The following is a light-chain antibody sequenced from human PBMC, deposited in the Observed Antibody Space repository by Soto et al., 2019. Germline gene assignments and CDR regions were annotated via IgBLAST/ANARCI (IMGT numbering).Light chain of an antibody. CDR1: SDDIGYYNY. V-gene: IGLV2-14*01. CDR2: AVT. CDR3: SSYTTIGSLV. J-gene: IGLJ1*01. Sequence: QSALTQPASVSGSPGQSITISCTGTSDDIGYYNYVSWYQHHPGKAPKLIIYAVTNRPSGVSTRFSGSKSANTASLTISGLQADDEAHYYCSSYTTIGSLVFGAGTKVTVL.